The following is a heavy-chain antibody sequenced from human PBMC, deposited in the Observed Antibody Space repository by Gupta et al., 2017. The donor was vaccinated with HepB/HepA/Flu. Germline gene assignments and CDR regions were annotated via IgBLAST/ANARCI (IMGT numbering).Heavy chain of an antibody. CDR1: GGSISSNTYY. CDR3: ARHAGQSCSRGSCYNYYYYGLDV. Sequence: QLRLQESGPGLVKPSETLSLTCTVSGGSISSNTYYWGWIRQPPGKGLEWIGSIYYSGSTNYNPSLKSRVTISVDTSKNQFSLKLSSVTAADTAVYYCARHAGQSCSRGSCYNYYYYGLDVWGQGTTVTGSS. D-gene: IGHD2-15*01. CDR2: IYYSGST. J-gene: IGHJ6*02. V-gene: IGHV4-39*01.